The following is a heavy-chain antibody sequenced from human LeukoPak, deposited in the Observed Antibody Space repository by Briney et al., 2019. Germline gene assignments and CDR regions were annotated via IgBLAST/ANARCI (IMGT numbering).Heavy chain of an antibody. V-gene: IGHV1-2*02. CDR2: NKSSSGDT. D-gene: IGHD2-2*01. J-gene: IGHJ4*02. Sequence: GASVNVSFKASGYTSTDYYSYGVGQARGQGGDGMIWNKSSSGDTTYAPKFECRVTITKAKSIRKAYMKISGLRSADTDVYYCATKKHVDSFYDFWGQGTLVTVSS. CDR1: GYTSTDYY. CDR3: ATKKHVDSFYDF.